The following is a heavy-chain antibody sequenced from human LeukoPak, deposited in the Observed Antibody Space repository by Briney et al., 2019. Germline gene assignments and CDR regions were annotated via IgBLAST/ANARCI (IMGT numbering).Heavy chain of an antibody. CDR1: GFTFRNCA. D-gene: IGHD3-10*01. CDR2: ISGTGYNT. Sequence: PGGSLRLSCAAFGFTFRNCAMSWVRQAPGKGLEWVSGISGTGYNTYYADSAKGRFTISRDNSKNTLYLQMNSLGAEDTAVYYCAKHVSGSLFYFDYWGQRTLVTVSS. V-gene: IGHV3-23*01. CDR3: AKHVSGSLFYFDY. J-gene: IGHJ4*02.